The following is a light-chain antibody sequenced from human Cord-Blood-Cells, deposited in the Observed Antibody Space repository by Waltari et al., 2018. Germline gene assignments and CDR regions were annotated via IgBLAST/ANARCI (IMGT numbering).Light chain of an antibody. J-gene: IGKJ4*01. V-gene: IGKV1-12*01. CDR3: QQANSFPLT. CDR1: QGISSW. CDR2: AAS. Sequence: DIQMTQSPSSVSASVGDRXTITCRASQGISSWLAWYQRKPGKAPKLLIYAASSLQSGVPSRFSGSGSGTDFTLTISSLQPEDFATYYCQQANSFPLTFGGGTKVEIK.